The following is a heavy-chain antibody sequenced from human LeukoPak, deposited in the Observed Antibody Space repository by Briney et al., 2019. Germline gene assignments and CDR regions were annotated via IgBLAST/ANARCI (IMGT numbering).Heavy chain of an antibody. J-gene: IGHJ5*02. CDR1: GGSIGSYY. CDR3: ARAGSTMVRGVMNWFDP. D-gene: IGHD3-10*01. V-gene: IGHV4-4*07. CDR2: IFSTGST. Sequence: SETLSLTCTVSGGSIGSYYWSWMRQPAGKGLEWIGRIFSTGSTNYNPSLKSRVTMSVDTSKNQFSLKLTSVTAADTAVYYCARAGSTMVRGVMNWFDPWGQGILVSVSS.